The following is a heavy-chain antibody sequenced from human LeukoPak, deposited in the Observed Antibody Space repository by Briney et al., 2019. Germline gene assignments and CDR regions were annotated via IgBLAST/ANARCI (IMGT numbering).Heavy chain of an antibody. D-gene: IGHD3-22*01. CDR2: IYYSGST. Sequence: PSETLSLTCTVSGGSFSNYYWSWIRQTPGKGLEWVGYIYYSGSTNCNPSLKSRVTISVDTSKNQFSLKLSSVTAADTAVYFCARTYDSKHWYFDLWGRGTLVTASS. CDR3: ARTYDSKHWYFDL. V-gene: IGHV4-59*08. J-gene: IGHJ2*01. CDR1: GGSFSNYY.